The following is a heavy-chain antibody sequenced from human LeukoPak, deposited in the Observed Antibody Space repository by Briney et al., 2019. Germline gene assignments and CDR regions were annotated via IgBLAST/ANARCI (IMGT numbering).Heavy chain of an antibody. J-gene: IGHJ4*02. D-gene: IGHD4-11*01. Sequence: SETLSLTCAVSGYSISSGYYWGWLRQPPGKGLEWIGSIYHSGSTYYNPSLKSRVTISVDTSKNQFSLKLSSVTAADTAVYYCARHDYLDRPGREYYFDYWGQGTLVTVSS. CDR3: ARHDYLDRPGREYYFDY. CDR1: GYSISSGYY. CDR2: IYHSGST. V-gene: IGHV4-38-2*01.